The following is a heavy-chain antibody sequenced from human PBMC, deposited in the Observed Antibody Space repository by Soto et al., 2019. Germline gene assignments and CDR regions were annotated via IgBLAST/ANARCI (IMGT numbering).Heavy chain of an antibody. CDR1: GFNFSNYD. V-gene: IGHV3-23*01. Sequence: EVQLLESGGGLVQPGGSLRLSCTAAGFNFSNYDMCWVRQAPGKGLEWVSGISNSGDRTSYADSVKGRFAISKDNSKNPLYLQMNSLRAEDTAIYYCAKDAPRRSGWYHFDYWGQGTLVAVSS. J-gene: IGHJ4*02. CDR2: ISNSGDRT. CDR3: AKDAPRRSGWYHFDY. D-gene: IGHD6-19*01.